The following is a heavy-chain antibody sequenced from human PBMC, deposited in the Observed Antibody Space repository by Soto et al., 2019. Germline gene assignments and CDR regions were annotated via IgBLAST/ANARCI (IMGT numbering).Heavy chain of an antibody. CDR1: GFSLSTEGVA. V-gene: IGHV2-5*02. Sequence: QITLKESGPPLVKPTQTLTLTCTFSGFSLSTEGVAVGWIRQPPGKALEWLSVIYWDDDQRSSTSLRSRLTITKDTSNNHVVLTMTNMDPLDTATYYCAHRDRASGGLFDYWGHGILVTVSS. D-gene: IGHD3-10*01. CDR3: AHRDRASGGLFDY. J-gene: IGHJ4*01. CDR2: IYWDDDQ.